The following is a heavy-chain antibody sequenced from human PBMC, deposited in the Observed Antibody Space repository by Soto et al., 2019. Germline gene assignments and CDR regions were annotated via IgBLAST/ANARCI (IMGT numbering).Heavy chain of an antibody. CDR3: ARGENYDFWSNYYQGGTFHI. CDR2: IYYSGST. D-gene: IGHD3-3*01. J-gene: IGHJ3*02. CDR1: GGSISSGGSY. Sequence: QAQLQESGPGLVKPSQTLSLTCTVSGGSISSGGSYWSWIRQHPGKGLEWIGYIYYSGSTYYNPSLKSRVTISVDASKNQFSLILSSVTAADTAVYYCARGENYDFWSNYYQGGTFHIWGQGTMVTVSS. V-gene: IGHV4-31*03.